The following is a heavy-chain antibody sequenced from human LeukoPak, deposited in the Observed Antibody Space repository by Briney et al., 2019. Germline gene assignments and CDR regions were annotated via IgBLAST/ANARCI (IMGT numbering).Heavy chain of an antibody. J-gene: IGHJ4*02. CDR1: GYSIISTFY. D-gene: IGHD4-23*01. CDR3: ARVSDDEHGGNSGAIYFES. V-gene: IGHV4-38-2*02. Sequence: SGTLSLTCTVSGYSIISTFYWGWIRPSPGKGLEWIGNFYHSGSTYSHPSLRRRVTISVDTSKNQFSLKLSSVTAADTAVYYCARVSDDEHGGNSGAIYFESWGQGTVVTVSS. CDR2: FYHSGST.